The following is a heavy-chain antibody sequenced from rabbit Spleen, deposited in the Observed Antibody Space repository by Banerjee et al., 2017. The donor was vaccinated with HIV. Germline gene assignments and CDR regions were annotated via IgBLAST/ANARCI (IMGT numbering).Heavy chain of an antibody. Sequence: QEQLVESRGGLVKPGGSLKLSCTASRFPFSDKAVMCLVRQAPGKGLQWVACINTATGKDVYASWAKGRFTISKSSSTTVTLQMTSLTAADTATYFCARDLVGVIGWNFNLWGPGTLVTVS. D-gene: IGHD1-1*01. J-gene: IGHJ4*01. CDR2: INTATGKD. CDR3: ARDLVGVIGWNFNL. CDR1: RFPFSDKAV. V-gene: IGHV1S45*01.